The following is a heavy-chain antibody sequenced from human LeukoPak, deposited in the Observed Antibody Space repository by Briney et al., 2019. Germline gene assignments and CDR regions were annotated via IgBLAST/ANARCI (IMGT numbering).Heavy chain of an antibody. CDR3: ARDRSLYYDFWSGYEAGEGYGMDV. Sequence: GASVKVSCTASGYTFTSYYMHWVRQAPGQGLEWMGIINPSGGSTSYAQKFQGRVTMTRDTSTCTVYMELSSLRSEDTAVYYCARDRSLYYDFWSGYEAGEGYGMDVWGQGTTVTVSS. J-gene: IGHJ6*02. CDR2: INPSGGST. D-gene: IGHD3-3*01. V-gene: IGHV1-46*01. CDR1: GYTFTSYY.